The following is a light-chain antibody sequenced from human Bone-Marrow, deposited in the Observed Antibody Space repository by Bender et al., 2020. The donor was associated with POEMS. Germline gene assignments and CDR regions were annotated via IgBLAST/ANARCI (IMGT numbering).Light chain of an antibody. CDR2: DVT. CDR1: NTDVGGYDY. J-gene: IGLJ1*01. V-gene: IGLV2-14*03. Sequence: QSALTQPASVSGSPGQSITISCTGTNTDVGGYDYVSWYQQHPGKAPKLLIFDVTNRPSRTSNRFSGFKSGNAAFLAISGLQADDEADYYCYSYSVTDIPVFGTGTTVTVL. CDR3: YSYSVTDIPV.